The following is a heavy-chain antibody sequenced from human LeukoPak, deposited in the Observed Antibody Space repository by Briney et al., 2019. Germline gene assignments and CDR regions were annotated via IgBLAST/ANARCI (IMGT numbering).Heavy chain of an antibody. CDR2: INHSGST. J-gene: IGHJ4*02. Sequence: PSETLSLTCAVYGGSFGGYYWSWIRQPPGKGLEWIGEINHSGSTNYNPSLKSRVTISVGTSKNQFSLKLSSVTAADTAVYYCARGYYFDYWGQGTLVTVSS. CDR3: ARGYYFDY. V-gene: IGHV4-34*01. CDR1: GGSFGGYY.